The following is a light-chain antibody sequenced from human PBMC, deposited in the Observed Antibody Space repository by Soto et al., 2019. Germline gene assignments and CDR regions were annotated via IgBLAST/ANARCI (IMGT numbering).Light chain of an antibody. Sequence: QSALTQPPSASGSPGQSVTISCTGTSSDVGGYNYVSWYQQYPGKAPKLMIYEVSKRPSGVPDRFSGSKSGKTASLTVSGLQAEDEADYYCSSYAGSNIWVFGGGTMLTVL. J-gene: IGLJ3*02. CDR2: EVS. V-gene: IGLV2-8*01. CDR1: SSDVGGYNY. CDR3: SSYAGSNIWV.